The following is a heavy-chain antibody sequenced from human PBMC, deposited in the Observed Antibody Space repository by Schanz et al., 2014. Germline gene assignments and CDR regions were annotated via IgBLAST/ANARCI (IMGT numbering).Heavy chain of an antibody. V-gene: IGHV3-23*01. CDR2: TYGDGTNA. Sequence: EVQLLDSGGGLVQPGGSLRLSCAASGFTFSTYAMSWVRQAPGKGLEWVSCTYGDGTNAKYADSVKGRFTISRDNAKKTLSLQMISLRAEDTAVYYCAREQIMAAAGLVDYWGHGTLVTVSS. CDR3: AREQIMAAAGLVDY. CDR1: GFTFSTYA. J-gene: IGHJ4*01. D-gene: IGHD6-13*01.